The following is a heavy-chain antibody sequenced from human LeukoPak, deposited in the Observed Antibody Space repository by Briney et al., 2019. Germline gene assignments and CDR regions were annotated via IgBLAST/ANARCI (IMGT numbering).Heavy chain of an antibody. D-gene: IGHD3-10*01. CDR1: GYTFTSYY. J-gene: IGHJ4*02. CDR3: AGGLYTMIRGVIIY. CDR2: INPSGGST. Sequence: ASVKVSCKASGYTFTSYYMHWVRQAPGQGLEWMGIINPSGGSTSYAQKFQGRVTITADESTSTAYMELSSLRSEDTAVYYCAGGLYTMIRGVIIYWGQGTLVTVSS. V-gene: IGHV1-46*01.